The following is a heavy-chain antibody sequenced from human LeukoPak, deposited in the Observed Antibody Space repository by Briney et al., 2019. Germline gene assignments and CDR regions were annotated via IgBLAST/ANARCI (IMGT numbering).Heavy chain of an antibody. CDR3: AREQLWLLYPFDY. J-gene: IGHJ4*02. V-gene: IGHV1-2*02. D-gene: IGHD5-18*01. Sequence: ASVKVSCKASGYTFTGYYMHWVRQAPGQGLEWMGWINPNSGGTNYAQKFQGRVTMTRDTSISTAYMELSRLRSDDTAVYYCAREQLWLLYPFDYWGQGTLVTVSS. CDR2: INPNSGGT. CDR1: GYTFTGYY.